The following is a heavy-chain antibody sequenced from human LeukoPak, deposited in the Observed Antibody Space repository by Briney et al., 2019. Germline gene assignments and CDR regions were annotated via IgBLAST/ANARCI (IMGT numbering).Heavy chain of an antibody. CDR2: IGPTGTDR. J-gene: IGHJ4*02. CDR3: ATETIGRHYDY. V-gene: IGHV3-21*01. D-gene: IGHD1-14*01. CDR1: GFTFSSCG. Sequence: GGSLRLSCAASGFTFSSCGFNWVRQAPGKGLEWVSSIGPTGTDRYYADPVRGRFTISRDNAKNSMYLQMDSLRDEDTAVYYCATETIGRHYDYWGQGTLLTVSS.